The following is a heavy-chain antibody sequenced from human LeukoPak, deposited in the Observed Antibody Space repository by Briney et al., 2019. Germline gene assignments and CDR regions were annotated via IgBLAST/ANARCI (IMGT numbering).Heavy chain of an antibody. D-gene: IGHD2-8*02. CDR3: ARLPTDLLAFDY. J-gene: IGHJ4*02. CDR2: ISYSGST. CDR1: GGSISSTSYY. V-gene: IGHV4-39*01. Sequence: SETLSLTCTVSGGSISSTSYYWGWIRQPLGKGLEWIASISYSGSTYYHPSLKSRVTIFVDTFKNQFSLRLSSVTAADTAVYYCARLPTDLLAFDYWGQGTLVTVSS.